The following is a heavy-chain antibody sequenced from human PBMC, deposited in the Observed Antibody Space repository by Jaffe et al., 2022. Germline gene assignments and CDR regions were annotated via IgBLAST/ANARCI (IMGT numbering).Heavy chain of an antibody. D-gene: IGHD3-10*01. CDR2: IYHSGST. CDR1: GYSISSGYY. J-gene: IGHJ4*02. Sequence: QVQLQESGPGLVKPSETLSLTCAVSGYSISSGYYWGWIRQPPGKGLEWIGSIYHSGSTYYNPSLKSRVTISVDTSKNQFSLKLSSVTAADTAVYYCARRNRLWFGELLLKPLYFDYWGQGTLVTVSS. CDR3: ARRNRLWFGELLLKPLYFDY. V-gene: IGHV4-38-2*01.